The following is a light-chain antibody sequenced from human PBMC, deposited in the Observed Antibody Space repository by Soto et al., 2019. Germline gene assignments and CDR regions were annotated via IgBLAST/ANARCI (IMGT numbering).Light chain of an antibody. V-gene: IGKV3-15*01. Sequence: EIVMTQSPATLSVSPGERATLSCRASQSVSSNLAWYQQKPGQAPRLLIYGATTRATRIPARFSSSGSGTEFTLTISSMQSEDFAFYYCQQYNNWPSFCQGTKVEFK. J-gene: IGKJ1*01. CDR2: GAT. CDR3: QQYNNWPS. CDR1: QSVSSN.